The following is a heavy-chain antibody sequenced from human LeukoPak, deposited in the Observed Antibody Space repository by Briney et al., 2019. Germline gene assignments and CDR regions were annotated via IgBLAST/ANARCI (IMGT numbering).Heavy chain of an antibody. CDR3: AKRKGTLTVYYHDAFDI. CDR1: GFTFSSYA. J-gene: IGHJ3*02. Sequence: GGSLRLSCAASGFTFSSYAMSWVRQAPGKGLEWVSAISGSGGSTYYADSVKGRFTISRDNSKNTLYLQMNSLRAEDTAVYYYAKRKGTLTVYYHDAFDIWGQGTMVTVSS. CDR2: ISGSGGST. D-gene: IGHD3-9*01. V-gene: IGHV3-23*01.